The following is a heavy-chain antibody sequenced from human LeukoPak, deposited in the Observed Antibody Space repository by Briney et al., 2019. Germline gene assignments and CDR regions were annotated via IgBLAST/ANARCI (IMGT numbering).Heavy chain of an antibody. CDR1: GLTFSSYA. V-gene: IGHV3-23*01. D-gene: IGHD2-2*01. CDR2: ISGSGSST. CDR3: AKDIVVVPAAMSYYGMDV. Sequence: GGSLRLSCAASGLTFSSYAMSWVRQAPGKGLEWVSVISGSGSSTYYADSVKGRFTISRDNSKNTLYLQMNSLRAEDTAIYYCAKDIVVVPAAMSYYGMDVWGQGTTVTVSS. J-gene: IGHJ6*02.